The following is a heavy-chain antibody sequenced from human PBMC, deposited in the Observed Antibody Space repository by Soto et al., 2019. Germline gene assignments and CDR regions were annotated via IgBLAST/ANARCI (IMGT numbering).Heavy chain of an antibody. CDR2: IIPIFGTA. D-gene: IGHD3-16*02. V-gene: IGHV1-69*13. CDR3: AGGGQYSYRSVWFDY. J-gene: IGHJ4*02. CDR1: GGTFSSYA. Sequence: ASVKVSCKASGGTFSSYAISWVRQAPGQGLEWMGGIIPIFGTANYAQKFQGRVTITADESTSTAYMELSSLRSEDTAAYYCAGGGQYSYRSVWFDYWGQGTLVTVSS.